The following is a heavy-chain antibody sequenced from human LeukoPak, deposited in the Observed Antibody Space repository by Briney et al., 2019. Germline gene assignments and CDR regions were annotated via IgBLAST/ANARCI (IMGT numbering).Heavy chain of an antibody. Sequence: PSETLSLICSVSRGSISSSNYYWGWIRQPPGKSLEWIGNIYYSGSTNYNPSLKSRVTISVDTSKNQFSLKLSSVTAADTAVYYCARLWTDYDFWSGYYSEGRTDYWGQGTLVTVSS. CDR2: IYYSGST. J-gene: IGHJ4*02. CDR3: ARLWTDYDFWSGYYSEGRTDY. V-gene: IGHV4-39*07. CDR1: RGSISSSNYY. D-gene: IGHD3-3*01.